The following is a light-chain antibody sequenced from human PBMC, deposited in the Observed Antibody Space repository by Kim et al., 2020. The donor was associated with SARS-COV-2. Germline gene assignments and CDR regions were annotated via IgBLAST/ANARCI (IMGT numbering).Light chain of an antibody. Sequence: GRTDALTCSSSTGAVTRGYFPNWFQKKPGQAPRALIYNVENKNSWTPARFSGSLLGGKAALTLSGAQHKHEAEYYGLLYFGGTQGVFGGGTKLTVL. V-gene: IGLV7-43*01. CDR2: NVE. J-gene: IGLJ2*01. CDR3: LLYFGGTQGV. CDR1: TGAVTRGYF.